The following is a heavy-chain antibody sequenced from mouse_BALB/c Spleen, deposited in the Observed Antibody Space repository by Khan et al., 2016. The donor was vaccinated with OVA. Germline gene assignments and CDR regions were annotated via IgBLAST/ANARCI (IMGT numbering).Heavy chain of an antibody. D-gene: IGHD1-1*01. CDR1: GYSITSDYA. CDR2: ISYGGST. CDR3: GRKNYYGYAIDY. J-gene: IGHJ4*01. V-gene: IGHV3-2*02. Sequence: EVQLQESGPGLVKPSQSLSLTCTVTGYSITSDYAWDWIRQFPGNQLEWMGYISYGGSTRYNPYLKSRISITRDTSKNQFFLQLNSVTTEDSATDYCGRKNYYGYAIDYWGQGTSVTVSS.